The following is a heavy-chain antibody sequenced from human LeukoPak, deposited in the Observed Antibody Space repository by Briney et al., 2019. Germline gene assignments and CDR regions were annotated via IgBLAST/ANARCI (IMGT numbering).Heavy chain of an antibody. D-gene: IGHD5-18*01. Sequence: ASVKVSCKASGYTFTSYDINWVRQATGQGLEWMGWMNPNSGNTGYAQKFQGRVTITRNTSISTAYMELSSLRSEDTAVYYCARSWGGSYGFDYWGQGTLVTVSS. CDR1: GYTFTSYD. V-gene: IGHV1-8*01. CDR3: ARSWGGSYGFDY. CDR2: MNPNSGNT. J-gene: IGHJ4*02.